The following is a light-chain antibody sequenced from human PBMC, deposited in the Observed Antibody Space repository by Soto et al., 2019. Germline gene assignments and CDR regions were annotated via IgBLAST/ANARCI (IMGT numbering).Light chain of an antibody. Sequence: IGMPPYPGTLSVPPGERATLSCQASQSVSSNLAWYQQKPGQAPRLLIYGASTRATGIPARFSGSGSGTEFTLTISSLQSEDFAVYYCQQYNNWPRTFGQGTKVDIK. CDR2: GAS. CDR3: QQYNNWPRT. J-gene: IGKJ1*01. CDR1: QSVSSN. V-gene: IGKV3-15*01.